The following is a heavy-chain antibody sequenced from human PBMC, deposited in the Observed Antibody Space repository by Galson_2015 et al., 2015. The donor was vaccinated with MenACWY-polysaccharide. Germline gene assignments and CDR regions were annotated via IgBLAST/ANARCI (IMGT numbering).Heavy chain of an antibody. V-gene: IGHV6-1*01. CDR3: ASQGIAVAGVIDY. J-gene: IGHJ4*02. D-gene: IGHD6-19*01. CDR1: GDCVSSNSAA. Sequence: CAISGDCVSSNSAAWNWIRQSPSRGLEWLGRTYYRSKWYKYYALSVKSRMTINVDTAKNQFSLQLNSVTPEDTAMYYCASQGIAVAGVIDYWGQGTLVTVSS. CDR2: TYYRSKWYK.